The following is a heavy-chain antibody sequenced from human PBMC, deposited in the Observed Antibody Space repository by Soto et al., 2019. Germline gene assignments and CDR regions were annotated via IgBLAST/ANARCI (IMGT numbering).Heavy chain of an antibody. CDR2: VHYSGST. V-gene: IGHV4-39*01. D-gene: IGHD3-22*01. J-gene: IGHJ4*02. CDR1: GGSIRSNIYY. CDR3: ARQHYYDSSGYYTWN. Sequence: QLQLQESGPGLVKPSETLSLTCSVSGGSIRSNIYYWGWIRQPPGKGLEWIATVHYSGSTYYTPSIKNPFPISADTSHTQSPLRLNSVTAADTSVYYCARQHYYDSSGYYTWNWGQGTLVTVSS.